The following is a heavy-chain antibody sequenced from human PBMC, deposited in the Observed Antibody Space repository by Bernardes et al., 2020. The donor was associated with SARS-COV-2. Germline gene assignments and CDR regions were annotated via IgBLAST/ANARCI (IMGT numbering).Heavy chain of an antibody. J-gene: IGHJ4*02. V-gene: IGHV3-30*18. CDR1: GFTFTSYA. CDR3: AKTHKWYYFDS. CDR2: ISYDGNNK. D-gene: IGHD2-15*01. Sequence: GGSLRRSCAASGFTFTSYAMNWVRQAPGKGLEWVAVISYDGNNKFYADSVKGRFTISRDNSKNTLFLQMDSLRAEDTAVYYCAKTHKWYYFDSWGQGTLVTVSS.